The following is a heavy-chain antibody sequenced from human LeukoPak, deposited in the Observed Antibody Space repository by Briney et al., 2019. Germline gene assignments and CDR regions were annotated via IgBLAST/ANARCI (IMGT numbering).Heavy chain of an antibody. V-gene: IGHV1-18*01. D-gene: IGHD6-19*01. CDR2: ISGSNGNR. J-gene: IGHJ4*02. CDR1: GYTFTTYD. Sequence: ASVKVSCKASGYTFTTYDFTWVRQAPGQGLEWRGWISGSNGNRNYAQKLQGRVTMTTDTSTSTAYMELRSLRSDDTAVYYCARSSGWYAPATDYWGQGTLVTVSS. CDR3: ARSSGWYAPATDY.